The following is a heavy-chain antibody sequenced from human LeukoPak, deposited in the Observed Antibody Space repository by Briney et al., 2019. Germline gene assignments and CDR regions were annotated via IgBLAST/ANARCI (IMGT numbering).Heavy chain of an antibody. J-gene: IGHJ4*02. CDR1: GYTFTGYY. CDR2: INPNSGGT. V-gene: IGHV1-2*02. D-gene: IGHD3-10*01. Sequence: ASMKVSCKASGYTFTGYYIHWLRQAPGQGLEWMGFINPNSGGTNYAQKFQGRVTMTRDTSISTAYMELSSLTSDDTAVYYCARDLEGYHYGSGSYYNNGFDYWGQGTLVTVSS. CDR3: ARDLEGYHYGSGSYYNNGFDY.